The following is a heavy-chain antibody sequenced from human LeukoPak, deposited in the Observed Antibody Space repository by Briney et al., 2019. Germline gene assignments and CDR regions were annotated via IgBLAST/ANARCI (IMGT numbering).Heavy chain of an antibody. CDR1: GFTVSSNY. D-gene: IGHD3-3*01. CDR2: MYSGGST. Sequence: GGSLRLSCAASGFTVSSNYMSGVRQAPGKGLEWVSVMYSGGSTYYADSVQGRFTISRDNSKNTLYPQMNSLRAEDTAVYYCARDFGCVWGQGTTVTVSS. CDR3: ARDFGCV. J-gene: IGHJ6*02. V-gene: IGHV3-66*01.